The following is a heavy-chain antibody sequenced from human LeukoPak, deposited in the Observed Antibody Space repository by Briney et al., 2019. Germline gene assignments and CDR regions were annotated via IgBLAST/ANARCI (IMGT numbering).Heavy chain of an antibody. V-gene: IGHV3-30*04. CDR2: ISYDGSNK. CDR1: GFTFSSYA. Sequence: PGRSLILSCAASGFTFSSYAMHWVRQAPGKGREGGAGISYDGSNKYYADSVKGRFTISRDNSKNPLYLQMNSLRAEDTAVYYCARGSHWPADKESWFDPWGQGTLVTVSS. CDR3: ARGSHWPADKESWFDP. J-gene: IGHJ5*02. D-gene: IGHD2-2*01.